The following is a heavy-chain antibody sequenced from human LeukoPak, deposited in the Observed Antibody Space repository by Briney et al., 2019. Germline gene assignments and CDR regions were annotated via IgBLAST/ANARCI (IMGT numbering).Heavy chain of an antibody. V-gene: IGHV1-69*05. CDR3: ARSITIFGVVIIQGWFDP. D-gene: IGHD3-3*01. CDR2: IIPIFGTA. Sequence: ASVKVSCKASGGTFSSYAISWVRQAPGQGLEWMGGIIPIFGTANYAQKFQGRVTITTDESTSTAYMELSSLRSEDTAVYYCARSITIFGVVIIQGWFDPWGQGTLVTVSS. CDR1: GGTFSSYA. J-gene: IGHJ5*02.